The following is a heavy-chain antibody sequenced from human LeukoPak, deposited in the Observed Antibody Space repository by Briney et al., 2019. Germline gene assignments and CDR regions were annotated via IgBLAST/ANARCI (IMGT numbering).Heavy chain of an antibody. D-gene: IGHD1-14*01. CDR3: VPNPG. CDR1: GFTFSSYS. V-gene: IGHV3-21*01. J-gene: IGHJ4*02. Sequence: PGGSLRPSCAASGFTFSSYSMNWVRQAPGKGLEWVSSISTRSSYIYYADSVKGRFTISRDNARNSLYLQMNSLRAEDTAVYYCVPNPGWGQGTLVTVSS. CDR2: ISTRSSYI.